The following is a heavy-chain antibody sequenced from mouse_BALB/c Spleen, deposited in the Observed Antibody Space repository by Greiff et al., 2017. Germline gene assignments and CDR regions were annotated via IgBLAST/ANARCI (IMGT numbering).Heavy chain of an antibody. D-gene: IGHD2-4*01. Sequence: DVMLVESGGGLVQPGGSLRLSCATSGFTFTDYYMSWVRQPPGKALEWLGFIRNKANGYTTEYSASVKGRFTISRDNSQSILYLQMNTLRAEDSATYYCARYERTMITYPFAYWGQGTLVTVSA. J-gene: IGHJ3*01. V-gene: IGHV7-3*02. CDR1: GFTFTDYY. CDR2: IRNKANGYTT. CDR3: ARYERTMITYPFAY.